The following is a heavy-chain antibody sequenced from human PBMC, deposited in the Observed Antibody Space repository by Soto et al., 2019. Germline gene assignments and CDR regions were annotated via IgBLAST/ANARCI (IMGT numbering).Heavy chain of an antibody. J-gene: IGHJ4*02. V-gene: IGHV4-59*01. CDR1: GGYISSYY. CDR2: IYYSGST. CDR3: ARKDSSGYYHYFDY. D-gene: IGHD3-22*01. Sequence: SETLSLTCTVSGGYISSYYWSWIRQPPGKGLEWIGNIYYSGSTNYTPSLKSRVTISVDSSKNQFSLKLSSVTAADTAVYYCARKDSSGYYHYFDYWGQGTLVTVSS.